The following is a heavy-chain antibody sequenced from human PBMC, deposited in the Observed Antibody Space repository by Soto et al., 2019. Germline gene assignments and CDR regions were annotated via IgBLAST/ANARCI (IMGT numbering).Heavy chain of an antibody. D-gene: IGHD4-17*01. CDR2: IYYSGST. V-gene: IGHV4-39*01. CDR1: GGSISSSSYY. J-gene: IGHJ6*03. Sequence: SETLSLTCTVSGGSISSSSYYWGWIRQPPGKGLEWIGSIYYSGSTYYNPSLKSRVTISVDTSKNQFSLKLSSVTAADTAVYYCARRLDGDYPHYYYYMDVWGKGTTVTVSS. CDR3: ARRLDGDYPHYYYYMDV.